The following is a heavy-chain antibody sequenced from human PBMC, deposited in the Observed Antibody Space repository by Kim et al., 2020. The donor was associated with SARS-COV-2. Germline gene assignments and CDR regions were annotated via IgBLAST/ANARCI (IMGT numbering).Heavy chain of an antibody. D-gene: IGHD3-10*01. J-gene: IGHJ4*02. CDR2: IIPIFGTA. V-gene: IGHV1-69*13. Sequence: SVKVSCKASGGTFSSYAISWVRQAPGQGLEWMGGIIPIFGTANYAQKFQGRVTITADESTSTAYMELSSLRSEDTAVYYCARGGLTMVRGKAFDYWGQGTLVTVSS. CDR1: GGTFSSYA. CDR3: ARGGLTMVRGKAFDY.